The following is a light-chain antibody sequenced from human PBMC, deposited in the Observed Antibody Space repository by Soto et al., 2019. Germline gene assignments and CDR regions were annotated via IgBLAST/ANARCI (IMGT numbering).Light chain of an antibody. CDR1: SSDVGAYDY. CDR3: SSYTSSSTLV. Sequence: LPQPASLSGSPGRSITVSCTGTSSDVGAYDYVSWYQPHPGKAPKLMIYDVSYRPSWVSNRFSGSKSGNTASLTISGLQAEDEADYYCSSYTSSSTLVFGTGTKVTVL. CDR2: DVS. V-gene: IGLV2-14*03. J-gene: IGLJ1*01.